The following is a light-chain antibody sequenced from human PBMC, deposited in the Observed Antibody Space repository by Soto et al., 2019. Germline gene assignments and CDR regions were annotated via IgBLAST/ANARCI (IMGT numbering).Light chain of an antibody. J-gene: IGKJ5*01. CDR1: QSVSSH. Sequence: EIVLTQYKATLSLSPGERSTLSCRASQSVSSHLAWFQQRPGQAPRLLIYDASNRATGIPARFSGRGSGTDFTLTISSLEPEDFAVYYCQQRSSAITSGQATRLEVK. V-gene: IGKV3-11*01. CDR2: DAS. CDR3: QQRSSAIT.